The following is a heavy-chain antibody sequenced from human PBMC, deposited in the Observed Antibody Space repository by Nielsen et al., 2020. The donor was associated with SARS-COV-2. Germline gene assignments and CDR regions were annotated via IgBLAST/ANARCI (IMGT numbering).Heavy chain of an antibody. D-gene: IGHD1-20*01. V-gene: IGHV1-2*02. Sequence: ASVKVSCKASGYTFTAYYIHWVRQAPGQGLEWMGWINPNSAGTDYAQKFQGRVTMTTDTSTSTAYLELRSLRSDDTAVYYCARDRDTVRARSNWNDYDYWGQGTLVTVSS. J-gene: IGHJ4*02. CDR2: INPNSAGT. CDR3: ARDRDTVRARSNWNDYDY. CDR1: GYTFTAYY.